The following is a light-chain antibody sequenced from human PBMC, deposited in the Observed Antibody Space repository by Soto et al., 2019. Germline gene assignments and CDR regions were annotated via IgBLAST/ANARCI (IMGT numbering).Light chain of an antibody. CDR3: SSYAGAHIV. CDR2: DVS. CDR1: SSDVGGYNY. V-gene: IGLV2-8*01. Sequence: QSVLTQPPSASGSPGQSVAISWTGTSSDVGGYNYVSWYQQHPGKAPKLMIYDVSKRPSGVPDRFSGSKSGNTASLTVSGLQAEDEADYYCSSYAGAHIVFGTGTKVTVL. J-gene: IGLJ1*01.